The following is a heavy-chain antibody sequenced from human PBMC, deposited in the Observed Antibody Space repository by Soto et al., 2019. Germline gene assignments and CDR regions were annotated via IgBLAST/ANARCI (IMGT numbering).Heavy chain of an antibody. CDR3: ARGGDGYNFYVLLLY. J-gene: IGHJ4*02. CDR1: GYTFTSYY. CDR2: INPSGGST. D-gene: IGHD5-12*01. V-gene: IGHV1-46*01. Sequence: ASVKVSCKASGYTFTSYYMHWVRQAPGQGLEWMGIINPSGGSTSYAQKFQGRVTMTRDTSTSTVYMELSSLRSEDTAVYCCARGGDGYNFYVLLLYWGQGTLVTVSS.